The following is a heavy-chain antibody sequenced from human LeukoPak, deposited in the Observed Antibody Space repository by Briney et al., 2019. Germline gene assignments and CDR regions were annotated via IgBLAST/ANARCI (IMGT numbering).Heavy chain of an antibody. J-gene: IGHJ4*02. Sequence: ASVKVSCKASGYTFTGYYMHWVRQAPGQGLEWMGWINPNSGGTNYAQKFQGWVTMTRDTSISTAYMELSRLRSDDTAVYYCARDLTAAAGTGPCDYWGQGTLVTVSS. CDR1: GYTFTGYY. V-gene: IGHV1-2*04. CDR2: INPNSGGT. D-gene: IGHD6-13*01. CDR3: ARDLTAAAGTGPCDY.